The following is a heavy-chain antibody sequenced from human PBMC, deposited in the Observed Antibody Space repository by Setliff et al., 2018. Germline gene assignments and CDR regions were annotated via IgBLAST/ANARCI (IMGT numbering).Heavy chain of an antibody. CDR2: ISHNGRV. V-gene: IGHV4-34*01. D-gene: IGHD3-22*01. Sequence: SETLSLTCDIKGGAVSGFYWSWIRQTPGKDLEWIGEISHNGRVSTSPSLKSRVTISVDRAKNHFSLKLTSVTAADTAMYYCARSRYYDSSGNNYGLDYWGQGTLVTVSS. J-gene: IGHJ4*02. CDR3: ARSRYYDSSGNNYGLDY. CDR1: GGAVSGFY.